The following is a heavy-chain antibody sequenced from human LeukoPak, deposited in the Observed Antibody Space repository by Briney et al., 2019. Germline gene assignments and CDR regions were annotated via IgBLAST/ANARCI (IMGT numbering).Heavy chain of an antibody. CDR2: IYYSGST. Sequence: SETLSLTCTVSGGSISSYYWSWIRQPPGKGLEWIGYIYYSGSTNYNPSLKSRVTISVDTSKNRFSLKLSSVTAADTAVYYCARGGSTGTNLNWVDPWGQGTLVTVSS. J-gene: IGHJ5*02. CDR3: ARGGSTGTNLNWVDP. D-gene: IGHD1-1*01. V-gene: IGHV4-59*01. CDR1: GGSISSYY.